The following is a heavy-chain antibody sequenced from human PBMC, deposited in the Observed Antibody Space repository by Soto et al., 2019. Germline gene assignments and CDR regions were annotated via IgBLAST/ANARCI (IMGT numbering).Heavy chain of an antibody. V-gene: IGHV1-69*02. CDR3: TRASIAAAGYGIDV. CDR1: GGTFSSYT. J-gene: IGHJ6*02. D-gene: IGHD6-13*01. Sequence: QVQLVQSGAEVKKPGSSVKVSCKASGGTFSSYTISWVRQVPGQGLEWMGRTIPILGIANYAQKLQGRVTITSDKSTTTAYMELSSLRSEDTAVYYCTRASIAAAGYGIDVWGQGTTVTVSS. CDR2: TIPILGIA.